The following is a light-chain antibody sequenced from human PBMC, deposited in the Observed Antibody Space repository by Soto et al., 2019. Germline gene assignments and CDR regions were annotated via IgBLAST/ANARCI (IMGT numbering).Light chain of an antibody. J-gene: IGKJ1*01. V-gene: IGKV4-1*01. CDR1: QTILYTPHNNNY. CDR3: QQYYNTFPT. CDR2: WAS. Sequence: DIVMTQSPDSLAVSLGERATINCKSSQTILYTPHNNNYLAWFQKKPGQPPRLLIYWASTRESGVPDRFSGSGSGTDFTLTISSLQAEDVAVYYCQQYYNTFPTFGQGTKV.